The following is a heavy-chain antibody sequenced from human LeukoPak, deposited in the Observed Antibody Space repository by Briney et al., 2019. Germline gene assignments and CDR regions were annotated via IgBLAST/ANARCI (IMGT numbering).Heavy chain of an antibody. CDR3: ARLTGNYGDY. CDR2: ISSGSSYI. V-gene: IGHV3-21*01. D-gene: IGHD3-10*01. J-gene: IGHJ4*02. CDR1: GFTFSSYS. Sequence: GGSLRLSCAASGFTFSSYSMYWVRQAPGKGLEWVSSISSGSSYIYYADSVKGRFTISRENAKNSLYLQMDSLRAEDTAVYYCARLTGNYGDYWGQGTLVTVSS.